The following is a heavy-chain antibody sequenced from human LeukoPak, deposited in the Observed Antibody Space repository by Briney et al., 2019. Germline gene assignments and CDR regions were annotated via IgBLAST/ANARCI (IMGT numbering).Heavy chain of an antibody. CDR1: GFTFSTYA. V-gene: IGHV3-23*01. CDR2: ISGSGGST. J-gene: IGHJ4*02. Sequence: AGGSLRLSCAASGFTFSTYAMSWVRQAPGKGLEWVSAISGSGGSTYYADSVKGRFTISRDNSKDTLYLQMNSLRAEDTAVYYCASCVVRGVTYFDYWGQGTLVTVSS. D-gene: IGHD3-10*01. CDR3: ASCVVRGVTYFDY.